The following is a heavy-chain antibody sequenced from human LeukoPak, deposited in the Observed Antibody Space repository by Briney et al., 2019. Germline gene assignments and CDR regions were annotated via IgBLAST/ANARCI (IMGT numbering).Heavy chain of an antibody. CDR2: INHSGST. CDR1: GGSFSGYY. Sequence: SETLSLTCAVYGGSFSGYYRSWIRQPPGKGLEWIGEINHSGSTNYNPSLKSRVTISVDTSKNQFSLKLSSVTAADPPVLYCGRGQVKQQPLPRTGSPYYYYYMDGWGKGTTVTVSS. CDR3: GRGQVKQQPLPRTGSPYYYYYMDG. J-gene: IGHJ6*03. D-gene: IGHD6-13*01. V-gene: IGHV4-34*01.